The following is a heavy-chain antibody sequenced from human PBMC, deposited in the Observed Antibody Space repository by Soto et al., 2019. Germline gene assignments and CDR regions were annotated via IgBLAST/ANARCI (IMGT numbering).Heavy chain of an antibody. J-gene: IGHJ4*02. CDR2: IYWDDDK. CDR3: AHSLIPNWGSRGAFDY. CDR1: GFSLSTSGVG. D-gene: IGHD7-27*01. V-gene: IGHV2-5*02. Sequence: QITLKESGPTLVKPTQTLTLTCTFSGFSLSTSGVGVGWIRQPPGKALEWLALIYWDDDKRYSPSLKSRLTIHTDTSKNQVVLTMTNMDPVDTATYYCAHSLIPNWGSRGAFDYWGQGTLVTVSS.